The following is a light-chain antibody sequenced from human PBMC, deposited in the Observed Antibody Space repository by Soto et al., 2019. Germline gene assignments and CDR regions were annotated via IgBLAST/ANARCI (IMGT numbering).Light chain of an antibody. J-gene: IGKJ3*01. Sequence: EIVLTQSPGTLSLSPGERATLSCRASQSVSSSYLAWYQQKPGQAPRLLIYGASGRATGIPDRFSGSGSGTDFTLTISRLEPEDFAVYYCQQYDSSILTFGPGTKVDIK. CDR3: QQYDSSILT. CDR2: GAS. CDR1: QSVSSSY. V-gene: IGKV3-20*01.